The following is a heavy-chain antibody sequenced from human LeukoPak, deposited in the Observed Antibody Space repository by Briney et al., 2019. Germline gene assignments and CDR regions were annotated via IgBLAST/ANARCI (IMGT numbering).Heavy chain of an antibody. D-gene: IGHD6-19*01. V-gene: IGHV1-8*03. CDR2: MNPNSGNT. CDR3: ARGLRALYSRGAYYMYV. Sequence: ASVKVSCKASGYTFTSYDINWVRQATGQGLEWMGWMNPNSGNTGYAQKFQGRVTITRNTSISTAYMELSSLRSEDTAVYYCARGLRALYSRGAYYMYVWGKGATVTVSS. CDR1: GYTFTSYD. J-gene: IGHJ6*03.